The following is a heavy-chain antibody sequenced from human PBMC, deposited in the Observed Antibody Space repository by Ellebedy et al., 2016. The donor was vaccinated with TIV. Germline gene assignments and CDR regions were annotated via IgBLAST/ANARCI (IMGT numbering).Heavy chain of an antibody. CDR2: VYYSGKT. Sequence: MPSETLSLTCTVSGASINSYWNWIRQLPGRGLEYIGYVYYSGKTNYSPSLKDRVTISLDTSKSQFSLNLNSVTAADTAVYYCARKSLSNWSFDLWGRGTLVTVSS. CDR1: GASINSY. CDR3: ARKSLSNWSFDL. V-gene: IGHV4-59*01. J-gene: IGHJ2*01.